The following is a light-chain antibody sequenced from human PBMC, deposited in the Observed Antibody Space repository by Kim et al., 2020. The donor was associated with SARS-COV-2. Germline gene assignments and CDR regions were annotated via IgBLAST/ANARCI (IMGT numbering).Light chain of an antibody. V-gene: IGKV1-12*01. CDR1: QGISSW. CDR2: AAS. Sequence: YASRGDRVTITCRASQGISSWLAWYQRKPGKAPKLLIYAASTLQSGVPSRFSGSGSGTDFTLTISSLQPEDFATYSCQQGNTFPLTFGGGTKLEI. J-gene: IGKJ4*01. CDR3: QQGNTFPLT.